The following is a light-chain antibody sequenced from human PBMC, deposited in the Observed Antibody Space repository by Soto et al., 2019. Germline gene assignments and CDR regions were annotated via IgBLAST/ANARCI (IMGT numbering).Light chain of an antibody. CDR3: QSYDRGTHV. Sequence: NFMLTQPHSVSESPGKTVTISCTRSSGSIASYFVQWYQQRPGSAPTTVIYEDNDRPSGVPDRFPGSIDSSSNSASLTISGLKTEDEADYYCQSYDRGTHVFGTGTKLTVL. CDR1: SGSIASYF. V-gene: IGLV6-57*04. CDR2: EDN. J-gene: IGLJ1*01.